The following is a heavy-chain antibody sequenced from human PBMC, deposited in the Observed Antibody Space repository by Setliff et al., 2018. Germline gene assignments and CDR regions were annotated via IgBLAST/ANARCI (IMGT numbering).Heavy chain of an antibody. CDR1: GATFSSYG. J-gene: IGHJ6*03. CDR2: TIPIFGTT. Sequence: SVKVSCKASGATFSSYGISWVRQAPGQGLEWMAGTIPIFGTTEYAQKFQGRPTIITDESTNTAFMQLSSLRSDDTAVYYCVREGVDSRSSTDYRYYMDVWGKGTTVTVSS. D-gene: IGHD3-22*01. V-gene: IGHV1-69*05. CDR3: VREGVDSRSSTDYRYYMDV.